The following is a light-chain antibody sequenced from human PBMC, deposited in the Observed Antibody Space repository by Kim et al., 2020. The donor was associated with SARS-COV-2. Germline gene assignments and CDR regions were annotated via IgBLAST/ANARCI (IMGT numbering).Light chain of an antibody. V-gene: IGLV1-47*01. CDR3: SSWDGSLSALV. Sequence: GQRVIISCSGGSSNIGSKYVNWYQQLPGTAPKLLMSRNDQRPSGVPERFSASKSGTSASLAISGLRSDDEGDYYCSSWDGSLSALVFGGGTQLTVL. CDR1: SSNIGSKY. J-gene: IGLJ2*01. CDR2: RND.